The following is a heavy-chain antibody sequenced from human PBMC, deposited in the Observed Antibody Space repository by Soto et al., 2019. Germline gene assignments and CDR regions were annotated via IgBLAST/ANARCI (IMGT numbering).Heavy chain of an antibody. V-gene: IGHV4-31*03. CDR2: IYYSGST. Sequence: PSEPLSLTCTFSGGSISSGGYYWRWIRERPGKVLEWLVYIYYSGSTYYNPSLKSRVTISVDTSKNQFSLKLSSVTAADTAVYYCAGGYSYGYDYYYYGMDVWGQGTTVTVSS. CDR3: AGGYSYGYDYYYYGMDV. D-gene: IGHD5-18*01. J-gene: IGHJ6*02. CDR1: GGSISSGGYY.